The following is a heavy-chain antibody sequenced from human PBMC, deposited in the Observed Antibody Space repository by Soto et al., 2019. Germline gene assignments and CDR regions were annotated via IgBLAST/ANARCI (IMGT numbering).Heavy chain of an antibody. Sequence: SETLSLTCSVSGGPISNTNYYWGWIRQPPGKGLERIASIYHNGNTYYNPSLKSRVTIYVDTSKSQFSLKLTSVTAADTAMYYCAAGDFSNGFSYNKIKSFDPWGPGTLVTVSS. CDR2: IYHNGNT. D-gene: IGHD3-3*01. J-gene: IGHJ5*02. CDR3: AAGDFSNGFSYNKIKSFDP. V-gene: IGHV4-39*01. CDR1: GGPISNTNYY.